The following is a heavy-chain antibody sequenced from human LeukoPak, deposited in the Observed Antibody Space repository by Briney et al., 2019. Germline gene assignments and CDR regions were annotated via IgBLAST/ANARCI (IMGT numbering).Heavy chain of an antibody. CDR1: GFTFTSYE. J-gene: IGHJ4*02. Sequence: GGSLRLSCAASGFTFTSYEMNWVRQAPGKGLEWVSYISSSGSAIYYADSVKGRFTISRDNAKDSLYVQMNSLRAEDTAVYYCARGYPSVGYYDSSAYPYFFDYWGQGTLVTVSS. CDR3: ARGYPSVGYYDSSAYPYFFDY. CDR2: ISSSGSAI. V-gene: IGHV3-48*03. D-gene: IGHD3-22*01.